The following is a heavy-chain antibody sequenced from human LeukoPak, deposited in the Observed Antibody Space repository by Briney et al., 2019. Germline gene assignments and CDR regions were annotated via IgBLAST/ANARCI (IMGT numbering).Heavy chain of an antibody. D-gene: IGHD3-10*01. Sequence: GGSLRLSCAASGFTFSSYEMNWVRQAPGKGLEWVSYISSSGSTIYYADSVKGRFTISRDNAKNSLYLQMNSLRAEDTAVYYCARAARNYYGSGSYTPHFDYWGQGTLATVSS. CDR2: ISSSGSTI. V-gene: IGHV3-48*03. J-gene: IGHJ4*02. CDR1: GFTFSSYE. CDR3: ARAARNYYGSGSYTPHFDY.